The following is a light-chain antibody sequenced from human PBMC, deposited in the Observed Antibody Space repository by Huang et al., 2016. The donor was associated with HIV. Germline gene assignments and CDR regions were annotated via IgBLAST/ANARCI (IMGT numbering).Light chain of an antibody. CDR1: QSVSSN. J-gene: IGKJ5*01. Sequence: EIMMTQSPATLSVSPGERATLSCRASQSVSSNLAWYQQKPGQVPRLLIYGASTRATGSPARFSGSGFGTEFTLTITSLQSEDFAVYYCQQYNNWPSITFGQGTRLEIK. V-gene: IGKV3-15*01. CDR2: GAS. CDR3: QQYNNWPSIT.